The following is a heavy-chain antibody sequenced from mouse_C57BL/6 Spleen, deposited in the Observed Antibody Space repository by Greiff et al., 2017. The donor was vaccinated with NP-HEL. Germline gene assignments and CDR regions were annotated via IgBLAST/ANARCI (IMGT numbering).Heavy chain of an antibody. V-gene: IGHV1-55*01. Sequence: QVQLQQPGAELVKPGASVKMSCKASGYTFTSYWITWVKQRPGQGLEWIGDIYPGSGSTNYNEKFKSKATLTVDTSSSTAYLQLSSLTSEDSAVYYGASQANWGQAWFAYWGQGTLVTVAA. CDR3: ASQANWGQAWFAY. CDR2: IYPGSGST. CDR1: GYTFTSYW. D-gene: IGHD4-1*01. J-gene: IGHJ3*01.